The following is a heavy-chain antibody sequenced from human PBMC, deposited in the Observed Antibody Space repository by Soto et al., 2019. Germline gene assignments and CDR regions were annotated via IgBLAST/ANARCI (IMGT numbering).Heavy chain of an antibody. J-gene: IGHJ5*02. CDR2: ISGSGGST. Sequence: GGSLRLSCAASGFTFSSYAMSWVRQAPGKGLEWVSAISGSGGSTYSADSVKGRFTISRDNSKNTLYLQMNTLRVEDTAVYYCAKGVAQVVGATPNWFDPWGQGTLVTVSS. V-gene: IGHV3-23*01. CDR1: GFTFSSYA. D-gene: IGHD1-26*01. CDR3: AKGVAQVVGATPNWFDP.